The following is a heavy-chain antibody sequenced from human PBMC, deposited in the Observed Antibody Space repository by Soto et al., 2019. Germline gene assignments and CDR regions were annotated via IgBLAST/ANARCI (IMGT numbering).Heavy chain of an antibody. D-gene: IGHD4-17*01. V-gene: IGHV4-59*01. CDR2: IYYRGST. CDR3: ARGGPGYGDRIFEY. J-gene: IGHJ4*02. Sequence: PSETLSLTCTVSGGSIGSYYWSWIRQPPGKGLEWIGFIYYRGSTNYNPSLKSRVTISVATSKNQFFLKLTSVTPADTAVYYCARGGPGYGDRIFEYWGQGTLVTVSS. CDR1: GGSIGSYY.